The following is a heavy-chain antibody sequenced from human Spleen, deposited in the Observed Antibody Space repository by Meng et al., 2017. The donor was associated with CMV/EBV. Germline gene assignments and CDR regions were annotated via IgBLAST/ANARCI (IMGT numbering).Heavy chain of an antibody. D-gene: IGHD2-2*01. J-gene: IGHJ5*02. CDR3: ARDAVVIPTAPNWFDL. CDR2: ISSYNGNT. CDR1: GYTFTSYG. V-gene: IGHV1-18*01. Sequence: ASVKVSCKASGYTFTSYGISWVRQAPGQGLDWMGWISSYNGNTNYAQKLQGRVTMTTDTSTSTAYMELRSLRFDDTAVYYCARDAVVIPTAPNWFDLWGQGTLVTVSS.